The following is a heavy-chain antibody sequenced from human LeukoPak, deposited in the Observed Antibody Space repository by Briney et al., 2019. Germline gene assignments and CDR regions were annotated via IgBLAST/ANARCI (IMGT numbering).Heavy chain of an antibody. D-gene: IGHD3-22*01. Sequence: PGGSLRLSCAASGFTFSSYEMNWVRQAPGKGLEYVSAISSNGGSTYYADSVKGRFTISRDNSKNTLYLQMSSLRAEDTAVYYCVKGGFYYDSSAYPNYWGQGTLVTVSS. CDR1: GFTFSSYE. CDR2: ISSNGGST. CDR3: VKGGFYYDSSAYPNY. V-gene: IGHV3-64D*06. J-gene: IGHJ4*02.